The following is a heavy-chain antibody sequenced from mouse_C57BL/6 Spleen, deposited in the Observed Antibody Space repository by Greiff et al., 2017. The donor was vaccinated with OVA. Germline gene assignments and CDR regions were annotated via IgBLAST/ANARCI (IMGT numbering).Heavy chain of an antibody. CDR3: ARVYSNYGYAMDY. CDR2: ISDGGSYT. CDR1: GFTFSSYA. Sequence: DVQLVESGGGLVKPGGSLKLSCAASGFTFSSYAMSWVRQTPEKRLEWVATISDGGSYTYYPDNVKGRFTISRDNAKNNLYLQMSHLKSEDTAMYYCARVYSNYGYAMDYWGQGTSVTVSS. V-gene: IGHV5-4*01. D-gene: IGHD2-5*01. J-gene: IGHJ4*01.